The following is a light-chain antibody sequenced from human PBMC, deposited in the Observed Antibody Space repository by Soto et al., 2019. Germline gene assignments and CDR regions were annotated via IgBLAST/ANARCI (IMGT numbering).Light chain of an antibody. CDR1: SSNIGAGFD. CDR2: GNN. V-gene: IGLV1-40*01. CDR3: QSYDSSLRVI. Sequence: QSVLTQPPSVSGAPGQRVTISCTGSSSNIGAGFDVHWYQQLPGTAPKLLIYGNNHRPSGVPDRFSGSKSGTSASLAIAGPQAEDAADYYCQSYDSSLRVIFGGGTKLTVL. J-gene: IGLJ2*01.